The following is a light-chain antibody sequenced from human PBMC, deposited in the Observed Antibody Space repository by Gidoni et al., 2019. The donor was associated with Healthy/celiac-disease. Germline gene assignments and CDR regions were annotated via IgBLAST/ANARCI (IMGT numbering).Light chain of an antibody. CDR1: QNIGGY. Sequence: DIQMTQSPSSLSASVGDRVTITCRASQNIGGYLNWYQHKPGKAPELLIFGATNLHSGAPPRFSGSGSGTDFSLTISSLQPEDFASYYCQQCYSTSSTFGQXTKVEIK. CDR2: GAT. CDR3: QQCYSTSST. V-gene: IGKV1-39*01. J-gene: IGKJ2*01.